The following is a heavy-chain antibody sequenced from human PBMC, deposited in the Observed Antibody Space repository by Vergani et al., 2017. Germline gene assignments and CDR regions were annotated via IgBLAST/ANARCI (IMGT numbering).Heavy chain of an antibody. V-gene: IGHV1-69*08. J-gene: IGHJ6*02. CDR3: AKEVLPSVLLWFGELPQMGGMDV. Sequence: QVQLVQSGAEVKKPGSSVKVSCKASGGTFSSYTISWVRQAPGQGLEWMGRIIPILGIANYAQKFQGRVTITADKSTSTAYMELSSLRSEDTAVYYCAKEVLPSVLLWFGELPQMGGMDVWGQGTTVTVSS. CDR1: GGTFSSYT. CDR2: IIPILGIA. D-gene: IGHD3-10*01.